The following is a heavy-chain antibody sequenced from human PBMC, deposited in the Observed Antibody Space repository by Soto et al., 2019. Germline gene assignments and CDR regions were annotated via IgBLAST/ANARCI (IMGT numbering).Heavy chain of an antibody. CDR2: MNPNSGNT. Sequence: QVQLVQSGAEVKKPGASVKVSCKASGYTFTSYDINWVRQATGQGLEWMGWMNPNSGNTAYSQKFQGRVTITRNTYMSTTYMELSSMRSEDTAVYSCAREKSSGYYYAYWGQGTLVTVSS. V-gene: IGHV1-8*01. CDR1: GYTFTSYD. CDR3: AREKSSGYYYAY. J-gene: IGHJ4*02. D-gene: IGHD3-22*01.